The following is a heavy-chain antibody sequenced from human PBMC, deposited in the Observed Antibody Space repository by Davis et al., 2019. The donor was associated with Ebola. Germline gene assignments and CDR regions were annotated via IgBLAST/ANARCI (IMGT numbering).Heavy chain of an antibody. CDR3: ARAQFPTTSDH. J-gene: IGHJ4*02. D-gene: IGHD1-1*01. CDR1: GYTFTNYG. CDR2: INPHNGNT. V-gene: IGHV1-18*04. Sequence: ASVQVSCKASGYTFTNYGITWVRQAPGPGLEWMGCINPHNGNTNSAQNVQALVIMTSDTATTTANMEVGRLRPDDTAVYYCARAQFPTTSDHWGQGTLVSVSS.